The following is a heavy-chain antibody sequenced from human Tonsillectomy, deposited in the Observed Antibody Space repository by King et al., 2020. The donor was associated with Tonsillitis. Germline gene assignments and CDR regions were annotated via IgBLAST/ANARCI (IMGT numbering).Heavy chain of an antibody. J-gene: IGHJ3*02. CDR3: ARGDKYSSGWFDAFDI. Sequence: VQLVQSGGGLVNPGGSLRLSCAASGFTLRSYGMNWVRQAPGKGLEWVSSISSSSSYIYYAESVKGRFTISRDNAENSLYLQMNSLRAEDTAVYYCARGDKYSSGWFDAFDIWGQGTMVTVSS. V-gene: IGHV3-21*01. D-gene: IGHD6-19*01. CDR1: GFTLRSYG. CDR2: ISSSSSYI.